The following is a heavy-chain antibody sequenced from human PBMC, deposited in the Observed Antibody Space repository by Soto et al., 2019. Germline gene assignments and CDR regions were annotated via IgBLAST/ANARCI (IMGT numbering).Heavy chain of an antibody. V-gene: IGHV4-34*01. J-gene: IGHJ4*02. CDR1: GGSFSGYY. CDR3: AGGYSSSSYYFDY. CDR2: INHSGST. Sequence: SETLSLTCAVYGGSFSGYYWSWIRQPPGKGLEWIGEINHSGSTNYNPSLKSRVTISVDTSKNQFSLKLSSVTAADTAVYYCAGGYSSSSYYFDYWGQGTLVTVSS. D-gene: IGHD6-13*01.